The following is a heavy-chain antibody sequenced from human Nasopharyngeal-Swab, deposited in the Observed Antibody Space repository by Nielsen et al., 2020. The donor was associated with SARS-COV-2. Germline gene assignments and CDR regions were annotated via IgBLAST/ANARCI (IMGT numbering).Heavy chain of an antibody. Sequence: WVRQAPGQGLEWMGIINPGGGSARYSQNFQGRVTMTRDTSTNTVYMELYSLTSEDTAVYYCAGGGDPREVVAATDCFDPWGQGTLVTVSS. CDR3: AGGGDPREVVAATDCFDP. J-gene: IGHJ5*02. D-gene: IGHD2-15*01. V-gene: IGHV1-46*01. CDR2: INPGGGSA.